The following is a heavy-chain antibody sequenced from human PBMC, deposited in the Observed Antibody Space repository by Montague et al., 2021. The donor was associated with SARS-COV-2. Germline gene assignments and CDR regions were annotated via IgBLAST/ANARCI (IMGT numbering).Heavy chain of an antibody. D-gene: IGHD2-15*01. CDR1: GGSISTYY. CDR2: IYYSGNP. Sequence: SETLPLTCTVSGGSISTYYWSWIRQSPGKGLEWIGYIYYSGNPNYNPSLTSRLSMSVDTSKNQFSLELSSVTAADTAVFFCARGRGRSPDAFVIWGQGITVTVSS. J-gene: IGHJ3*02. CDR3: ARGRGRSPDAFVI. V-gene: IGHV4-59*01.